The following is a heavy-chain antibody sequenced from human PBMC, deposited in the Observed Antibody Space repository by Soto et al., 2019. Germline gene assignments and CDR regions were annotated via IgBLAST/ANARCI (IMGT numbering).Heavy chain of an antibody. Sequence: EVQLVESGGGWVQPGGSLRLSCEASGFTFSSYAMHWVRQAPGKGLEYVSAISSNGGSTYYANSVKGRFTISRDNSKNTLYLQMGSLRAEDMAVYYCARDPSTTRFYYYYYMDVWGKGTTVTVSS. J-gene: IGHJ6*03. V-gene: IGHV3-64*01. D-gene: IGHD4-17*01. CDR3: ARDPSTTRFYYYYYMDV. CDR1: GFTFSSYA. CDR2: ISSNGGST.